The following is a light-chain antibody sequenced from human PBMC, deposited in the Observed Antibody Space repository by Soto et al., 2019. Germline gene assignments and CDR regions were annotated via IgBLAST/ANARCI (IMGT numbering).Light chain of an antibody. Sequence: DVVMTQSPLSLPVTLGQPASISCRSSQSLVYSDGDTYLNWFQQRPGQPPRRLIYKVSNRDSGVPDRFSGSGSDTDFTLKISRVEAEDVGVYYCMQGTHWPPITFGQGTRLEIK. J-gene: IGKJ5*01. V-gene: IGKV2-30*01. CDR2: KVS. CDR3: MQGTHWPPIT. CDR1: QSLVYSDGDTY.